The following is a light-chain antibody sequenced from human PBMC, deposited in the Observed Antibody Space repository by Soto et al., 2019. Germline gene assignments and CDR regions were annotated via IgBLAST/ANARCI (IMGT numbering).Light chain of an antibody. J-gene: IGLJ2*01. CDR2: LNSDGSH. Sequence: QLVLTQSPSASASLGASVKLTCTLSSGHSSFAIAWHQQQPEKGPRYLMKLNSDGSHSKGDGIPDRFSGSRSGAERYLTISSLQSEDEADSYCQTWGTGIRVFGGGTKLTVL. V-gene: IGLV4-69*01. CDR3: QTWGTGIRV. CDR1: SGHSSFA.